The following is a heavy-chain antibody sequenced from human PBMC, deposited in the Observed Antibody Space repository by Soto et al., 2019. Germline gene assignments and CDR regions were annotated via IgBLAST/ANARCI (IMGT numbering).Heavy chain of an antibody. J-gene: IGHJ4*02. V-gene: IGHV4-34*01. Sequence: SETLSLTCAVYGGSFSGYYWSWIRQPPGKGLEWIGEINHSGSTNYNPSLKSRVTISVDTSKNQFSLKLSSVTAADTAVYYCARSSGGYCTNGVCYTTRILYYFDYWGQGTLVTVSS. CDR1: GGSFSGYY. CDR2: INHSGST. CDR3: ARSSGGYCTNGVCYTTRILYYFDY. D-gene: IGHD2-8*01.